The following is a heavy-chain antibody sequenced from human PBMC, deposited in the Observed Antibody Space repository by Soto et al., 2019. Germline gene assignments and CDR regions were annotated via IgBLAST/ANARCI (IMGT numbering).Heavy chain of an antibody. CDR1: GFSLSTSAVG. CDR2: IYWDDDK. J-gene: IGHJ4*02. CDR3: AHRRKGTGGIY. Sequence: QITLKESGPTLVKPTQTLTLTCTFSGFSLSTSAVGVGWIRQPPGKALEWLALIYWDDDKRYSPSLKSRLTXTXATSKNQVVLTMTNMDPVDTATYYCAHRRKGTGGIYWGQGTLVTVSS. V-gene: IGHV2-5*02. D-gene: IGHD2-15*01.